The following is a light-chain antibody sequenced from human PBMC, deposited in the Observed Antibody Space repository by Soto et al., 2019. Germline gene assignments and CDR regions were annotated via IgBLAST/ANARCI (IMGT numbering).Light chain of an antibody. J-gene: IGLJ2*01. CDR1: STNIGNNL. CDR3: AAWDDSLSAVL. CDR2: RTD. Sequence: QSVLPQPPSASGTPGQRVTISFSGGSTNIGNNLVYWYQQLPGTAPKLLIYRTDRRPSGVPERISGSESGSSASLAISGLRSEDEDDYYCAAWDDSLSAVLFGGGTQLTVL. V-gene: IGLV1-47*01.